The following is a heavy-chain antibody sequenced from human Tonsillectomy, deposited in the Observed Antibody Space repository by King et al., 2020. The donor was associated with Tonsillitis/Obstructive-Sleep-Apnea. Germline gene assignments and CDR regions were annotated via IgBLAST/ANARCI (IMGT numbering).Heavy chain of an antibody. D-gene: IGHD5/OR15-5a*01. CDR2: IFSTDAK. V-gene: IGHV2-26*01. J-gene: IGHJ3*02. CDR1: GFSLSNAGMG. CDR3: TRITASTIDAFDI. Sequence: VTLKESGPVLVKPTETLTLTCTVSGFSLSNAGMGVSWIRQPPGKALEWLAHIFSTDAKFYTTSLKTRLTISKDTSKSQVVLTMTSMDPVDTATYYCTRITASTIDAFDIWGQGTMVTVSS.